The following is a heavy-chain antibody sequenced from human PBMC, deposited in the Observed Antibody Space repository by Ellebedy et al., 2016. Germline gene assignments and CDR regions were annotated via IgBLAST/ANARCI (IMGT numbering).Heavy chain of an antibody. Sequence: SETLSLTXTVSGYSISSGYYWGWIRQPPGKGLEWIGSIYHSGSTYYNPSLKSRVTISVDTSKNQFSLKLSSVTAADTAVYYCATYTAGFDWYFDLWGRGTLVTVSS. V-gene: IGHV4-38-2*02. J-gene: IGHJ2*01. CDR2: IYHSGST. CDR1: GYSISSGYY. CDR3: ATYTAGFDWYFDL. D-gene: IGHD6-13*01.